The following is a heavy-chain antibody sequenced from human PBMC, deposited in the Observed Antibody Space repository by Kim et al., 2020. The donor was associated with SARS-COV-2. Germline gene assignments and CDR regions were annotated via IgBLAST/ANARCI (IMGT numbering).Heavy chain of an antibody. D-gene: IGHD1-26*01. CDR3: ARVVLGATDYYDY. Sequence: AASVKGRFTISRDNAKNSLYLHMNSLRADDTAVYYCARVVLGATDYYDYWGQGTLVTVSS. J-gene: IGHJ4*02. V-gene: IGHV3-11*06.